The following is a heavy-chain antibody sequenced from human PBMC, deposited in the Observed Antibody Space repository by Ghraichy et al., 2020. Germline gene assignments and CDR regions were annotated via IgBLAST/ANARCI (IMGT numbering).Heavy chain of an antibody. J-gene: IGHJ6*02. D-gene: IGHD6-13*01. CDR1: GFTFSSYA. Sequence: GALRLSCAASGFTFSSYAMSWVRQAPGKGLEWVSAISGSGGSTYYADSVKGRFTISRDNSKNTLYLQMNSLRAEDTAVYYCAKDKKAAAGQPDYYYYYGMDVWGQGTTVTVSS. V-gene: IGHV3-23*01. CDR3: AKDKKAAAGQPDYYYYYGMDV. CDR2: ISGSGGST.